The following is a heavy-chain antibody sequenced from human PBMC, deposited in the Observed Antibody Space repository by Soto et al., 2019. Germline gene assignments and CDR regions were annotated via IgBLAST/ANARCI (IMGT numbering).Heavy chain of an antibody. CDR2: INPSGGST. D-gene: IGHD2-21*02. V-gene: IGHV1-46*03. CDR3: AGFTQGDPFDY. J-gene: IGHJ4*02. Sequence: ASVKVSCKASGYTFTSYYMHWVRQAPGQGLEWMGIINPSGGSTSYAQKFQGRVTMTRDTSTSTVYMELSSLRSEDTAVYYCAGFTQGDPFDYWGQGTLVTVSS. CDR1: GYTFTSYY.